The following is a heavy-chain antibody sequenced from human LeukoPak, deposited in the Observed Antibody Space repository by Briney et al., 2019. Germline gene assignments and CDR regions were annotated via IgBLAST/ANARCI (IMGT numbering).Heavy chain of an antibody. CDR3: GRGGYDMYD. V-gene: IGHV3-66*01. D-gene: IGHD2-2*01. CDR2: INRDGPT. CDR1: GFSVSNNY. J-gene: IGHJ6*02. Sequence: PGGSLRLSCAASGFSVSNNYMSWVRQAPGKGLEWVSTINRDGPTFRADSVKGRFTISRDNSRNTLYLQMNSLRAEDTAVYYCGRGGYDMYDWGQGTTASVSS.